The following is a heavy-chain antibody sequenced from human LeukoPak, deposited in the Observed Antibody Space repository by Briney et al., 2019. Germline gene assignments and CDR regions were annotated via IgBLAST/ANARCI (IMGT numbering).Heavy chain of an antibody. Sequence: GGSLRLSCAASGFTFSGSAMHWVRQASGKGLERVGRIRSKANSYSTAYAASVKGRFTISRDDSKNTAYLQMTSLKTEDTAVYYCTRRDRGLRANAWGQGTLVTVSS. V-gene: IGHV3-73*01. CDR1: GFTFSGSA. J-gene: IGHJ5*02. D-gene: IGHD4-17*01. CDR2: IRSKANSYST. CDR3: TRRDRGLRANA.